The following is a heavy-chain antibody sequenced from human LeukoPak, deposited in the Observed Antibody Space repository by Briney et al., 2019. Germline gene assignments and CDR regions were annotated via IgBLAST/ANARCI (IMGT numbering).Heavy chain of an antibody. J-gene: IGHJ4*02. CDR2: INPSGGST. D-gene: IGHD1-7*01. Sequence: ASVKVSCKASGYTFTSYYMHWVRQAPGQGLEWMGIINPSGGSTSYTQKFQGRVTMTRDTSTSTVYMELSSLRSEDTAVYYCARELELQGFDYWGQGTLVTVSS. CDR3: ARELELQGFDY. V-gene: IGHV1-46*01. CDR1: GYTFTSYY.